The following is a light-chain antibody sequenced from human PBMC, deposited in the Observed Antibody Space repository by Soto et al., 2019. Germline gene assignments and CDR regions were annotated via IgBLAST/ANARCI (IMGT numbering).Light chain of an antibody. CDR2: EDN. Sequence: ALTQPASVSGSPGQSITTSCTGTSSDVGSYNLVSWYQQHPGKAPKLMIYEDNKRPSGVSNRFSVSKSGYTASLTISGLHAEDEADYYCCSYARTSTYVFGSGTKVTVL. V-gene: IGLV2-23*01. CDR3: CSYARTSTYV. CDR1: SSDVGSYNL. J-gene: IGLJ1*01.